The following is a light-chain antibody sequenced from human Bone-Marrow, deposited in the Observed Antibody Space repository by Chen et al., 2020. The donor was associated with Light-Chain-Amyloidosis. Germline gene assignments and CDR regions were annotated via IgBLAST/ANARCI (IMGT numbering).Light chain of an antibody. CDR1: NIGSTS. CDR2: DDS. V-gene: IGLV3-21*02. J-gene: IGLJ3*02. Sequence: SYVLTQPSSVPVAPGQKATTSCGGNNIGSTSVHWYKQTPGQAPLLVGYDDSDRPSGIPERLSGSNSGNTATLTISRVEAGDEADYYCQVWDRSSDRPVFGGGTKLTVL. CDR3: QVWDRSSDRPV.